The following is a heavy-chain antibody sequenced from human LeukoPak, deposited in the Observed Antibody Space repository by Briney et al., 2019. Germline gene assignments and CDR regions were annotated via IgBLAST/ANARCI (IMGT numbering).Heavy chain of an antibody. CDR2: ISAYNGNT. D-gene: IGHD3-9*01. Sequence: GASVKVSCKAPGYTFTSYGISWVRQAPGQGLEWMGWISAYNGNTNYAQKLQGRVTMTTDTSTSTAYMELRSLRSDDTAVYYCARVLRYFDWSPSWFDPWGQGTLVTVSS. CDR3: ARVLRYFDWSPSWFDP. CDR1: GYTFTSYG. V-gene: IGHV1-18*01. J-gene: IGHJ5*02.